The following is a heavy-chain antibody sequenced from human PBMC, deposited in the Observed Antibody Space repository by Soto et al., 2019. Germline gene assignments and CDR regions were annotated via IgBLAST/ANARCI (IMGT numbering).Heavy chain of an antibody. V-gene: IGHV4-4*07. CDR1: GGSIDSYF. D-gene: IGHD1-1*01. CDR2: IYSSGGT. Sequence: PSETLSLTCSVSGGSIDSYFWSCIRQPAGKGLEWLGRIYSSGGTNYNVSLESRVTMSVDTSKSQFSLELRSVTAADTAVYYCARWATGASSHGMDVWGQGTTVTVSS. CDR3: ARWATGASSHGMDV. J-gene: IGHJ6*02.